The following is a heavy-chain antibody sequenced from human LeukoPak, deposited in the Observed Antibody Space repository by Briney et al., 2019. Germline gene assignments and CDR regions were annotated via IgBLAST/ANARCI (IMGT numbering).Heavy chain of an antibody. CDR2: IYYSGST. CDR1: GGSVSSGSYY. D-gene: IGHD2-2*01. V-gene: IGHV4-61*01. Sequence: PSETLSLTCTVSGGSVSSGSYYWSWIRQPPGKGLEWIGYIYYSGSTNYNPSLKSRVTISVDTSKNQFSLKLGSVTAADTAVYYCARVRCSSSSCYPDYWGQGTLVTVSS. J-gene: IGHJ4*02. CDR3: ARVRCSSSSCYPDY.